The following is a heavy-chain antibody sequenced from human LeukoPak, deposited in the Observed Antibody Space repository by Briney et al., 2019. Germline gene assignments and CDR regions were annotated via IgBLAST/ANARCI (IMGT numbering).Heavy chain of an antibody. CDR1: GFTFSDYY. CDR2: ISSSSSTI. J-gene: IGHJ5*02. V-gene: IGHV3-11*01. Sequence: PGGSLRLSCAASGFTFSDYYMNWVRQTPGKGLEWVSYISSSSSTIYYADSVKGRFTISRDSSKNTLYLQMNSLRAEDTAVYYCVTRLAWGQGTLVTVSS. D-gene: IGHD3-16*01. CDR3: VTRLA.